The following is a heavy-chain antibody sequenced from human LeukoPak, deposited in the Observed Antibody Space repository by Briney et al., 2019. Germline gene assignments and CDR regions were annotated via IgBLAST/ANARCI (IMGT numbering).Heavy chain of an antibody. CDR1: GFTFSSYA. CDR3: AKDGSRWFGELSAFDY. J-gene: IGHJ4*02. V-gene: IGHV3-23*01. D-gene: IGHD3-10*01. CDR2: ISGSGGST. Sequence: GGSLRLSCAASGFTFSSYAMSWVRQAPGKGLERVSAISGSGGSTYYAGSVKGRFTISRDNSKNTLYLQMNSLRAEDTAVYYCAKDGSRWFGELSAFDYWGQGTLVTVSS.